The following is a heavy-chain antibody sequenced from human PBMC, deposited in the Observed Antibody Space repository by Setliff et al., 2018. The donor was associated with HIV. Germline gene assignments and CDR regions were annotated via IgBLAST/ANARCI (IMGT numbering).Heavy chain of an antibody. J-gene: IGHJ4*02. D-gene: IGHD5-12*01. CDR2: IYYSGST. V-gene: IGHV4-59*12. Sequence: KTSETLSLTCSVSDDSISNYYWRWIRQPPGKGLEWIGFIYYSGSTNYKPALKSRITISEDTSKNQISLKLTSVTAADTAVYYCATEGYNRPLDYWGQGTLVTVSS. CDR3: ATEGYNRPLDY. CDR1: DDSISNYY.